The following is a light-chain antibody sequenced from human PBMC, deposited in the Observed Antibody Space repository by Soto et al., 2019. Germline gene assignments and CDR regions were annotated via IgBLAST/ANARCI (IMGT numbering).Light chain of an antibody. CDR3: QQFGGSPMYT. CDR2: GAS. CDR1: QTITDKA. Sequence: EIVLTQSPGTLSLSAGERATLSCRASQTITDKALAWYQQKPGQAPRLLVYGASIRATGIPDRFSGSGSGTDFTLTISRLEPEDFAVYYCQQFGGSPMYTFGQGTTLEIK. V-gene: IGKV3-20*01. J-gene: IGKJ2*01.